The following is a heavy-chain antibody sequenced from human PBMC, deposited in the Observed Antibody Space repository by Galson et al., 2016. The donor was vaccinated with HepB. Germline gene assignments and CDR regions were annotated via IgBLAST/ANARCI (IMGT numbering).Heavy chain of an antibody. CDR1: GYSFSSYG. D-gene: IGHD3-10*01. CDR2: ISAYNGNT. CDR3: ARDSWFYGSGNYYPFDY. V-gene: IGHV1-18*01. Sequence: KASGYSFSSYGVSWVRQAPGQGLEWMGWISAYNGNTEYAQDVQDRVTMSTDASTSTAYMELRSLRSDDTALYYCARDSWFYGSGNYYPFDYWGQGTLITVSS. J-gene: IGHJ4*02.